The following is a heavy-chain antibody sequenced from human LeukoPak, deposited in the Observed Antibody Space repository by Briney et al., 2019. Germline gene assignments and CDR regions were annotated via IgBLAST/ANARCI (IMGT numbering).Heavy chain of an antibody. Sequence: GGSLRLSCAASGFTFSNAWMSWVRQAPGKGLEWVSGINWNGGSSGYADSVRGRFTISRDNAKNSLYLQMNSLSVEDTAFYYCARDVVAAGATYAYDVWGQGTLVTVSS. CDR1: GFTFSNAW. CDR2: INWNGGSS. V-gene: IGHV3-20*04. D-gene: IGHD1-26*01. J-gene: IGHJ3*01. CDR3: ARDVVAAGATYAYDV.